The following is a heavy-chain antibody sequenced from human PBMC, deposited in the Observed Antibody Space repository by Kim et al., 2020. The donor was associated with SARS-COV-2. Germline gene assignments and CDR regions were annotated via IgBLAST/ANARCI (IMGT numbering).Heavy chain of an antibody. V-gene: IGHV4-59*08. CDR3: AKSYSSNWGPFDY. CDR2: IYYSGNT. Sequence: SETLSLTCIVSGGSISGYYWNWIRQPPGKGLEWIGYIYYSGNTYYNPSLKSRVTVSVDTSKNQFSLKLISVTAADTAVYYCAKSYSSNWGPFDYCGQGTL. J-gene: IGHJ4*02. CDR1: GGSISGYY. D-gene: IGHD6-13*01.